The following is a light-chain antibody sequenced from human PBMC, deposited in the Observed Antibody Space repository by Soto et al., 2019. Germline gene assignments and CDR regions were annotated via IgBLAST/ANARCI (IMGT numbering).Light chain of an antibody. CDR1: SSGVGGYNY. CDR2: EVS. Sequence: QSVLTQPPSASGSPGQSVTISCTGTSSGVGGYNYVSWYQQHPGKAPKLMIYEVSKRPSGVPDRFSGSKSGNTASLTVSGLQAEDEAEYYCSSYAGSNNYVFGTGTKVTVL. CDR3: SSYAGSNNYV. V-gene: IGLV2-8*01. J-gene: IGLJ1*01.